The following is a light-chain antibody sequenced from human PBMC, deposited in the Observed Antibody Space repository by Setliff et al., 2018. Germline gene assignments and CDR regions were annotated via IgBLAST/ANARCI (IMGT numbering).Light chain of an antibody. V-gene: IGLV2-14*01. J-gene: IGLJ1*01. CDR1: SSDVGGSNY. CDR2: EVS. Sequence: QSALTQPASVSGSPGQSITISCTGTSSDVGGSNYVSWYQKHPGRAPKLIIYEVSNRPSGVSNRFSGSKSGNTASLTISGLQAEDEADYYCSSYTTSSTLYVFGTGTKVT. CDR3: SSYTTSSTLYV.